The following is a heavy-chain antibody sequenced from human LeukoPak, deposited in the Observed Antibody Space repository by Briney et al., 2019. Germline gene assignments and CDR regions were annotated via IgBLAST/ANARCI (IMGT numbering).Heavy chain of an antibody. V-gene: IGHV4-34*01. CDR3: ARGLNLVGAYYFDY. J-gene: IGHJ4*02. Sequence: PSETLSLTCAVYGGSFSGYYWSWIRQPPGKGLEWIGEINHSGSTNYNPSLKSRVTISVDTSKNRFSLKLSSVTAADTAVYYCARGLNLVGAYYFDYWGQGTLVTVSS. D-gene: IGHD1-26*01. CDR2: INHSGST. CDR1: GGSFSGYY.